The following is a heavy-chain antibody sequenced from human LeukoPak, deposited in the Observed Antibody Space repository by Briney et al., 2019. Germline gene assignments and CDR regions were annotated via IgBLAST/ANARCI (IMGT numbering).Heavy chain of an antibody. D-gene: IGHD3-10*01. Sequence: GGSLRLSCAASGFTFSSYAMSWVRQAPGKGLEWVSAISGSGGSTYYADSVKGRFTISRDNAKTSLSLQMNRLTAEDTAVYYCARAYYGSGSPSGSHWGPGNPVTASS. CDR2: ISGSGGST. CDR3: ARAYYGSGSPSGSH. CDR1: GFTFSSYA. J-gene: IGHJ4*02. V-gene: IGHV3-23*01.